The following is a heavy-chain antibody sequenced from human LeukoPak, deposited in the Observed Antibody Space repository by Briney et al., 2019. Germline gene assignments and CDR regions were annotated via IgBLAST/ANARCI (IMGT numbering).Heavy chain of an antibody. J-gene: IGHJ4*02. Sequence: GGSLRLSCVVSGFTFSSYAMSWVRQAPGKGLEWVSTISRSGNSTYYPDSVKGRFTISRDNSKNTLYLQMNSLRAEDTAVYYCAKDRIRYYYGSGSYYIYAGFDYWGQGTLVTVSS. CDR1: GFTFSSYA. CDR3: AKDRIRYYYGSGSYYIYAGFDY. V-gene: IGHV3-23*01. D-gene: IGHD3-10*01. CDR2: ISRSGNST.